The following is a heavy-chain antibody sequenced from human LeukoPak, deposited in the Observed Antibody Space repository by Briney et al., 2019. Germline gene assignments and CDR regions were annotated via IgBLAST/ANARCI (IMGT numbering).Heavy chain of an antibody. CDR3: CSGSYYTIDY. V-gene: IGHV3-74*01. CDR2: INSDGSST. Sequence: PGGSLRLSCAASGFTFSSYWMPWVRQAPGKGLVWVSRINSDGSSTSYADSVKGRFTISTDNAKNTLYLQMNSLRAEDTAVYYSCSGSYYTIDYWGQGTLVTVSS. J-gene: IGHJ4*02. CDR1: GFTFSSYW. D-gene: IGHD1-26*01.